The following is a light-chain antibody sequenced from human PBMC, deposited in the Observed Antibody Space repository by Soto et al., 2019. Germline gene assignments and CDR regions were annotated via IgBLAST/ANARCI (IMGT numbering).Light chain of an antibody. CDR2: GAS. V-gene: IGKV3D-15*01. J-gene: IGKJ4*01. CDR1: KSVDSN. CDR3: QQDNDWPLT. Sequence: PTTPAGSPWERAPPLLMARKSVDSNLAWYQQKPGQAPRLLIYGASTRATGIPARFSGTGSGTDFTLTISSLQAEDSAVYWCQQDNDWPLTFGGGTKVDIK.